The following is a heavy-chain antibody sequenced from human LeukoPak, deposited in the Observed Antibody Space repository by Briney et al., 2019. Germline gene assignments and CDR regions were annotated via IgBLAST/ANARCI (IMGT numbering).Heavy chain of an antibody. CDR2: INHSGST. D-gene: IGHD2-15*01. Sequence: GSLRLSCAASGFTFGDYGMSWVRQAPGKGLEWIGEINHSGSTNYNPSLRGRVTISVDTSKNQFSLKLSSVTAADTAVYYCARHGGRSFVDYWGQGTLVTVSS. V-gene: IGHV4-34*01. J-gene: IGHJ4*02. CDR3: ARHGGRSFVDY. CDR1: GFTFGDYG.